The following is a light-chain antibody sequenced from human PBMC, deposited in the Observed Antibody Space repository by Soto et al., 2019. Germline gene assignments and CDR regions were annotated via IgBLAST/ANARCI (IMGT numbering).Light chain of an antibody. CDR3: QQYNSFPYT. V-gene: IGKV1-5*03. J-gene: IGKJ2*01. Sequence: DIQMTQSPSTLSASVGDRVTITCRASQSFSSWLAWYQQKPGKAPKLLIYKASSLESGVPSRFSGSESGTEFTLTISGLQPDDFATYYCQQYNSFPYTFGQGTKLEIK. CDR2: KAS. CDR1: QSFSSW.